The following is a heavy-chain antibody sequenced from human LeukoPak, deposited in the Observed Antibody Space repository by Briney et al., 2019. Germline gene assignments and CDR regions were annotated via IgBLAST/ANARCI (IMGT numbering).Heavy chain of an antibody. D-gene: IGHD6-6*01. CDR3: AREYSSSGFPYYYYYYMDV. Sequence: PGESLRLSCAASGFTFSSYSMNWVRQAPGKGLEWVSSISSSSSYIYYADSVKGRFTISRDNAKNSLYLQMNSLRAEDTAVYYCAREYSSSGFPYYYYYYMDVWGKGTTVTVSS. V-gene: IGHV3-21*01. CDR1: GFTFSSYS. J-gene: IGHJ6*03. CDR2: ISSSSSYI.